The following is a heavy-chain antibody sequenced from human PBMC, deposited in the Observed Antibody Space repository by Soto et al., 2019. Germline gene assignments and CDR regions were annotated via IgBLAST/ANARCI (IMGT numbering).Heavy chain of an antibody. CDR1: GGSFSGYY. CDR2: INHSGST. J-gene: IGHJ4*02. CDR3: ARVPRITMVRGVIIGSYFDY. V-gene: IGHV4-34*01. Sequence: SETLSLTCAVYGGSFSGYYWSWIRQPPGKGLEWIGEINHSGSTNYNPSLKSRVTISVDTSKNQFSLKLSSVTAADTAVYYCARVPRITMVRGVIIGSYFDYWGQGTLVTVSS. D-gene: IGHD3-10*01.